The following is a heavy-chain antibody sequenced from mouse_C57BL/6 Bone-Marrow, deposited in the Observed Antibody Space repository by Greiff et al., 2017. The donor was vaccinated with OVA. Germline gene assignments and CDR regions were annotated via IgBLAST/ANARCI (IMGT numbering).Heavy chain of an antibody. D-gene: IGHD2-5*01. CDR2: IDPETGGT. Sequence: QVQLQQSGAELVRPGASVTLSCTASGYTFTDYEMHWVKQTPVHGLEWIGAIDPETGGTAYTQKFKGKAILTADKSSSTAYMELRSLPSEDSAGDYCTRGYSNYYAMDYWGQGTSVTVSS. CDR3: TRGYSNYYAMDY. CDR1: GYTFTDYE. V-gene: IGHV1-15*01. J-gene: IGHJ4*01.